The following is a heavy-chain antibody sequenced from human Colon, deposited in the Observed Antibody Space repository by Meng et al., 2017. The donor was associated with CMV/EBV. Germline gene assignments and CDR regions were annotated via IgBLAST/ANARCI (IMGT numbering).Heavy chain of an antibody. J-gene: IGHJ4*02. V-gene: IGHV3-72*01. CDR1: GFTFNAHY. D-gene: IGHD1-1*01. CDR3: ARDSHNYYFDY. Sequence: CSTSGFTFNAHYLDWFRQAPGKGLEWLCRMRNRAHGYTTEYAASVKGRFTISRDDSKASLYLQMSSLKTEDTATYYCARDSHNYYFDYWGQGTLVTVSS. CDR2: MRNRAHGYTT.